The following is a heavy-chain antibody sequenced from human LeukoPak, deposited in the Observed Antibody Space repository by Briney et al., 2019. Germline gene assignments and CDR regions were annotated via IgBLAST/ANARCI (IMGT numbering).Heavy chain of an antibody. CDR2: MNPNSGNT. J-gene: IGHJ4*02. CDR3: ARDLNFDY. V-gene: IGHV1-8*01. Sequence: GLEWMGWMNPNSGNTGYAQKFQGRVTMTRNTSISTAYMELSSLRSEDTAVYYCARDLNFDYWGQGTLVTVSS.